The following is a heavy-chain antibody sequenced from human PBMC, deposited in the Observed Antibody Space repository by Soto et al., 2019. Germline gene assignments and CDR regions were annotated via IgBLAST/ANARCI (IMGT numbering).Heavy chain of an antibody. CDR1: GFTFSSYA. CDR2: ISYDGSNK. J-gene: IGHJ4*02. D-gene: IGHD4-17*01. V-gene: IGHV3-30-3*01. Sequence: GGSLRLSCAASGFTFSSYAMHWVRQAPGKGLEWVAVISYDGSNKYYADSVKGRFTISRDNSKNTLYLQMNSLRAEDTAVYYCARDYGDYYFDYWGQGTPVTVSS. CDR3: ARDYGDYYFDY.